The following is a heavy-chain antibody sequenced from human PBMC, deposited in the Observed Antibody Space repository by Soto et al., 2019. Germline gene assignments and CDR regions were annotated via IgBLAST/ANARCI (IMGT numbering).Heavy chain of an antibody. CDR2: IYYSGST. V-gene: IGHV4-31*03. D-gene: IGHD2-2*01. CDR1: GGSISSGGYY. CDR3: ARVGGCSSTSCPTDYYYYYGMDV. J-gene: IGHJ6*02. Sequence: QVQLQESGPGLVKPSQTLSLTCTVSGGSISSGGYYWSWIRQHPGKGLEWIGYIYYSGSTYYNPSLKSRVNISVDTSKNQFSLKLSSVTAADTAVYYCARVGGCSSTSCPTDYYYYYGMDVWGQGTTVTVSS.